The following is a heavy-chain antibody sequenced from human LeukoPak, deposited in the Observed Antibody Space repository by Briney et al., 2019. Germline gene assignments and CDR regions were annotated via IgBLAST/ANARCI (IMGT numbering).Heavy chain of an antibody. CDR2: IYHSGST. D-gene: IGHD5-18*01. CDR3: ARRYSYSFRPGGAPNAFDI. Sequence: SETPSLTCAVSGGSISSSNWWSWVRQPPGKGLEWIGEIYHSGSTNYSPSPKSRVTISVDKSKNQFSLKLSSVTAADTAVYYCARRYSYSFRPGGAPNAFDIWGQGTMVTVSS. CDR1: GGSISSSNW. J-gene: IGHJ3*02. V-gene: IGHV4-4*02.